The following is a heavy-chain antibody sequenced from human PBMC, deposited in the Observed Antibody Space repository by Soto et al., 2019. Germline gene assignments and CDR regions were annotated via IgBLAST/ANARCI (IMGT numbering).Heavy chain of an antibody. CDR2: IVVGSGNT. V-gene: IGHV1-58*02. Sequence: SVKVSCKASGFTFTSSAMQWVRQARGQRLEWIGWIVVGSGNTNYAQKFQERVTITRDMSTSTAYMELSSLRSEDTAVYYCAADLNDILTGYYILGYYGMDVWGQGTTVTVSS. CDR1: GFTFTSSA. D-gene: IGHD3-9*01. J-gene: IGHJ6*02. CDR3: AADLNDILTGYYILGYYGMDV.